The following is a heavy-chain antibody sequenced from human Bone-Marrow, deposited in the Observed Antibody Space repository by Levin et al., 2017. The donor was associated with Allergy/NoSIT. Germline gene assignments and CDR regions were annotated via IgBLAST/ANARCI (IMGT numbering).Heavy chain of an antibody. V-gene: IGHV3-66*04. CDR3: ARQRGLFAAFDI. D-gene: IGHD2-15*01. J-gene: IGHJ3*02. Sequence: ETLSLTCAVSGFTASNNYMNWVRQAPGEGLEWVSVIYTSGSTYYADSVRGRFTISRDKSKNTLYLQMNTMRAEDTAIYYCARQRGLFAAFDIWGRGTMVTVSS. CDR2: IYTSGST. CDR1: GFTASNNY.